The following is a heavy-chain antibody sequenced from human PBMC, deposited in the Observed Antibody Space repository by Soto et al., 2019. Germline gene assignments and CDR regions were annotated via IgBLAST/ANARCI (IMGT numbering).Heavy chain of an antibody. CDR1: GFTFSSYA. D-gene: IGHD4-17*01. J-gene: IGHJ3*02. CDR2: ISGSGGST. CDR3: AKSWVAYGDYSPPGGAFDI. V-gene: IGHV3-23*01. Sequence: GGSLRLSCAASGFTFSSYAMSWVRQAPGKGLEWVSAISGSGGSTYYADSVKGRFTISRDNSKNTLYLQMNSLRAEDTAVYYCAKSWVAYGDYSPPGGAFDIWGQGTMVTVSS.